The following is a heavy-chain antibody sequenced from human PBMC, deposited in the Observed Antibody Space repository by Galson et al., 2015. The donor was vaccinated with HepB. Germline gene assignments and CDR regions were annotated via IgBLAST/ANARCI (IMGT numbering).Heavy chain of an antibody. V-gene: IGHV4-30-4*07. Sequence: TLSLTCAVSGGSISSGDYSWTWIRQPPGKGLEWIGHIYNSGNIYYNPSLKSRLTISLDTSKNQFSLKVNSVTAADTAVYYCARAHGGNTRWFEPWGLGTLVTVSS. CDR2: IYNSGNI. CDR3: ARAHGGNTRWFEP. J-gene: IGHJ5*02. D-gene: IGHD4-23*01. CDR1: GGSISSGDYS.